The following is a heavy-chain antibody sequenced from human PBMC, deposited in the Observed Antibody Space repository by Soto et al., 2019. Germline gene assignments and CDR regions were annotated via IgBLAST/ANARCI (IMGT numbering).Heavy chain of an antibody. CDR2: IYSTENT. D-gene: IGHD2-15*01. CDR1: GGSVSSNSYS. CDR3: AATPRY. J-gene: IGHJ4*02. V-gene: IGHV4-39*07. Sequence: PSETLSLTCPVSGGSVSSNSYSWGWIRQSPGKGLEWIGTIYSTENTYYHPSLLSRVTMSIDTSQNQVSLKLTSVTTADTAVYYCAATPRYWGQGTLVTVSS.